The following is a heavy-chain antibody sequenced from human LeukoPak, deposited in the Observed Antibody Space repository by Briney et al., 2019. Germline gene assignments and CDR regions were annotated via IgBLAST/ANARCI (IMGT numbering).Heavy chain of an antibody. CDR2: IIPIFGTA. CDR3: ARDGPYCGGDCLRGAFDI. Sequence: GASVKVSCKASGYTFTSYDISWVRQAPGQGLEWMGGIIPIFGTANYAQKFQGRVTITADKSTSTAYMELSSLRSEDTAVYYCARDGPYCGGDCLRGAFDIWGQGTMVTVSS. D-gene: IGHD2-21*02. CDR1: GYTFTSYD. V-gene: IGHV1-69*06. J-gene: IGHJ3*02.